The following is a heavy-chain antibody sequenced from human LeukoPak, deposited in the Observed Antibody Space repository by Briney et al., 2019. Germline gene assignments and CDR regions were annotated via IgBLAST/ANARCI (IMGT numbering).Heavy chain of an antibody. J-gene: IGHJ6*03. CDR2: INHSGST. D-gene: IGHD2-15*01. CDR1: GGSFSGYY. V-gene: IGHV4-34*01. CDR3: ARTVVVAATPGQRYYYYYYMDV. Sequence: SETLSLTCAVYGGSFSGYYWSWIRQPPGKGLEWIGEINHSGSTNYNPSLKSRVTISVDTSKNQFSLKLSSVTAADTAVYYCARTVVVAATPGQRYYYYYYMDVWGKGTTVTVSS.